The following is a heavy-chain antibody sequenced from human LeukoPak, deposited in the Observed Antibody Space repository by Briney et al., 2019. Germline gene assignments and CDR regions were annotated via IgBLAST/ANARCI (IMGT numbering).Heavy chain of an antibody. CDR2: IIPIFGTA. J-gene: IGHJ4*02. CDR1: GGTFGSYA. V-gene: IGHV1-69*01. Sequence: SVKVSCKASGGTFGSYAISWVRQAPGQGLEWMGGIIPIFGTANYAQKFQGRVTITADESTSTAYMELSSLRSEDTAVYYCARGYCSGTSCSVFDYWGQGTLVTVSS. CDR3: ARGYCSGTSCSVFDY. D-gene: IGHD2-2*01.